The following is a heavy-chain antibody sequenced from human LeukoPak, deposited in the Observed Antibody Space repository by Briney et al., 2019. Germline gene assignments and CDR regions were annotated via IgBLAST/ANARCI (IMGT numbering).Heavy chain of an antibody. CDR2: KSHDGNKE. V-gene: IGHV3-30*07. CDR1: GFTFNNYA. Sequence: GGSLRLSCAASGFTFNNYAMHWVRQAPGRGLEWVAIKSHDGNKEYYPDSVKGRFTISRADSINALYLQMNSLRAEDTAVYYCARDVSYYDILTGYYWGGAFDIWGQGTMVTVSS. CDR3: ARDVSYYDILTGYYWGGAFDI. D-gene: IGHD3-9*01. J-gene: IGHJ3*02.